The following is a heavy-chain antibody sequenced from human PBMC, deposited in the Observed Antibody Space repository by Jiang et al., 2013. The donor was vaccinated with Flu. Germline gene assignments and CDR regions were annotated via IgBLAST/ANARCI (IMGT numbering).Heavy chain of an antibody. CDR2: ITSSSRFI. CDR1: GFSFSSYA. D-gene: IGHD2/OR15-2a*01. V-gene: IGHV3-21*01. CDR3: ANGNHNRGYNGIDV. J-gene: IGHJ6*04. Sequence: QLVESGGGLVKPGGSLRLSCAASGFSFSSYAMNWVRQAPGKGLEWVSSITSSSRFIYYADSVMGRFTISRDNAENSLFLQMNSLRAEDTAVYYCANGNHNRGYNGIDVWGKGTTVTVSS.